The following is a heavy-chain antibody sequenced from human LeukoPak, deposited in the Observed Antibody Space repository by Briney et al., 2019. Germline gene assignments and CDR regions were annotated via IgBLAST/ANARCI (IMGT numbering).Heavy chain of an antibody. V-gene: IGHV1-2*02. CDR2: ISPNSGGT. D-gene: IGHD6-13*01. CDR1: GYTFTDYY. CDR3: ARGFRYSGNWFNFFDS. Sequence: GASVKVSCKASGYTFTDYYFHWVRQAPGQGLEWMGWISPNSGGTKYAQKFQGRVTMTRDASISTAYIELSKLTFDDTAVYYCARGFRYSGNWFNFFDSWGQGTLVTVPS. J-gene: IGHJ5*01.